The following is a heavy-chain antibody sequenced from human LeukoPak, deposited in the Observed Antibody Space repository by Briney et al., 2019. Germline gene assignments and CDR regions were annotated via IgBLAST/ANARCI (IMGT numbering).Heavy chain of an antibody. J-gene: IGHJ6*03. CDR2: INPNSGGT. CDR3: ARSMVRGDHYYYYYMDV. D-gene: IGHD3-10*01. CDR1: GYTFTGYY. V-gene: IGHV1-2*02. Sequence: GASVKVSCKASGYTFTGYYMHWVRQAPGQGLEWMGWINPNSGGTNYAQKFQGRVTMTRNTSISTAYMELSSLRSEDTAVYYCARSMVRGDHYYYYYMDVWGKGTTVTISS.